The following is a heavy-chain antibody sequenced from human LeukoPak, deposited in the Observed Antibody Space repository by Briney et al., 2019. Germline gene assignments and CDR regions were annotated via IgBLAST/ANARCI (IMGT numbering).Heavy chain of an antibody. D-gene: IGHD1-7*01. V-gene: IGHV3-21*01. J-gene: IGHJ3*02. Sequence: GGSLRLSCAASGFTFSSYSMNWVRQAPGKGLEWVSSISSGSSYIYYADSVKGRFTISRDNAKNSLYLQMNSLRAEDTAVYYCARVGLELHAFDIWGQGTMVTVSS. CDR1: GFTFSSYS. CDR2: ISSGSSYI. CDR3: ARVGLELHAFDI.